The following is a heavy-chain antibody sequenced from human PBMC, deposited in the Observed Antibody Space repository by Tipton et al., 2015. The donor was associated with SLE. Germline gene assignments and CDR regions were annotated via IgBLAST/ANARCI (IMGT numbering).Heavy chain of an antibody. J-gene: IGHJ4*02. CDR2: IYYSGST. V-gene: IGHV4-39*01. Sequence: TLSLTCTVSGGSISSSSYYWGWIRQPPGKGLEWIGSIYYSGSTYYNPSLKSRVTISVDTSKNQFSLKLSSVTAADTAVYYCARHEYYDSSGYFDYWGQGTLVTVSS. CDR3: ARHEYYDSSGYFDY. CDR1: GGSISSSSYY. D-gene: IGHD3-22*01.